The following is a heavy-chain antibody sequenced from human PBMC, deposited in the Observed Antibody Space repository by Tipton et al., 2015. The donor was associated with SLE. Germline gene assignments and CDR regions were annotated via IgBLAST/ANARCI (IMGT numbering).Heavy chain of an antibody. V-gene: IGHV3-21*01. CDR3: ANERLGSLGSYFDY. CDR1: GFTFSSYA. CDR2: ISSSSSYI. D-gene: IGHD1-26*01. Sequence: QLVQSGGGLVQPGGSLRLSCAASGFTFSSYAMNWVRQAPGKGLEWVSSISSSSSYIYYADSVKGRFTISRDNSKNTLYLQMNSLRAEDTAVYYCANERLGSLGSYFDYWGQGTLVTVSS. J-gene: IGHJ4*02.